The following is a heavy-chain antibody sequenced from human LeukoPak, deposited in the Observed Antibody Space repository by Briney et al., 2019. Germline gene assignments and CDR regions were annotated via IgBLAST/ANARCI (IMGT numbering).Heavy chain of an antibody. D-gene: IGHD2-2*01. J-gene: IGHJ3*02. V-gene: IGHV5-51*01. CDR3: ARQDCSSTSCLDAFDN. CDR2: IYPGDSDT. CDR1: GYSFTSYW. Sequence: GESLKISCKGSGYSFTSYWIGWVRQMPGKGLEWMGIIYPGDSDTRYSPSFQGQVTISADKSISTAYLQWSSLKASDTAMYYCARQDCSSTSCLDAFDNWGQGTMVTVSS.